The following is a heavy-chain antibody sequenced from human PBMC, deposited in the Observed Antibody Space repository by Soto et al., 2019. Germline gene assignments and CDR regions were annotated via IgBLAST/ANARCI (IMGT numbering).Heavy chain of an antibody. J-gene: IGHJ6*02. V-gene: IGHV3-23*01. D-gene: IGHD1-26*01. CDR3: AKVSLGALTFTDYYYYGLDV. CDR1: GFTFSSYA. Sequence: PGGSLRLSCAASGFTFSSYAMSWVRQAPGKGLEWVSAISGSGGSTYYADSVKGRVTISRDNSKNTLYLQMNSLRAEDTAVYYCAKVSLGALTFTDYYYYGLDVWGQGTTVTSP. CDR2: ISGSGGST.